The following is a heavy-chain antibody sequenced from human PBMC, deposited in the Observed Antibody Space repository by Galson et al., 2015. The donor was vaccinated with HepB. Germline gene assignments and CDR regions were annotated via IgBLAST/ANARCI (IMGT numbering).Heavy chain of an antibody. V-gene: IGHV4-4*07. D-gene: IGHD1-26*01. CDR2: IYTSGST. Sequence: SETLSLTCTVFGGSISGYYWSWIRQSAGKGLEWIGRIYTSGSTNYNPSLKSRVTMSVDTSKNQFSLKLSSVTAADTAVYYCVRVGVGATQWFDPWGQGTLVTVSS. CDR3: VRVGVGATQWFDP. CDR1: GGSISGYY. J-gene: IGHJ5*02.